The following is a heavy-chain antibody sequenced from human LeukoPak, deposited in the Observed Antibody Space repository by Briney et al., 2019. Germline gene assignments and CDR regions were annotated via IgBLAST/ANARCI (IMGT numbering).Heavy chain of an antibody. V-gene: IGHV4-34*01. D-gene: IGHD3-3*01. CDR3: ARDADFWGGSSFDP. CDR1: GGSFSGYY. J-gene: IGHJ5*02. CDR2: INHSGST. Sequence: SETLSLTCAVYGGSFSGYYWSWIRQPPGKGLEWIGEINHSGSTNYNPSLKSRVTISVDTSKNQFSLKLSSVTAADTAVYYCARDADFWGGSSFDPWGQGTLVTVSS.